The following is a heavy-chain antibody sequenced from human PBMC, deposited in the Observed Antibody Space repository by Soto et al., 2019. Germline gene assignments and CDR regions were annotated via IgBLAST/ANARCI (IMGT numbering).Heavy chain of an antibody. D-gene: IGHD1-26*01. CDR3: AAAYSGSYSVEY. J-gene: IGHJ4*02. CDR2: IVVGSGNT. CDR1: GFTFTSSA. V-gene: IGHV1-58*01. Sequence: SVKVSCKASGFTFTSSAVQWVRLARGQRLEWIGWIVVGSGNTNYAQKFQERVTITRDMSTSTAYMELSSLRSEDTAVYYCAAAYSGSYSVEYRGQGTLVTVSS.